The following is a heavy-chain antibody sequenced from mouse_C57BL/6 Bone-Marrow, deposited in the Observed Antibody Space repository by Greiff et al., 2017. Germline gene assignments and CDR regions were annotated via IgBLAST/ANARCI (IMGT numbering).Heavy chain of an antibody. Sequence: QVQLQQSGAELMKPGASVKLSCKATGYTFTGYWIEWVKQRPGHGLEWIGEILPGSGSTNYNEKFKGKATFTADTSSNTAYMQLSRLTTEDSAIYYCARGGFEIYYYGSRYFDVWGTGTTVTVSS. V-gene: IGHV1-9*01. D-gene: IGHD1-1*01. CDR3: ARGGFEIYYYGSRYFDV. CDR2: ILPGSGST. J-gene: IGHJ1*03. CDR1: GYTFTGYW.